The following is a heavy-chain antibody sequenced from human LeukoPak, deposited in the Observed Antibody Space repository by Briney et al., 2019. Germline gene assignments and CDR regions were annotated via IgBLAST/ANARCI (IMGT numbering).Heavy chain of an antibody. D-gene: IGHD3-3*01. CDR2: INHSGST. Sequence: SETLSLTCAVYGGSFSGYYWSWIRQPPGKGLEWIGEINHSGSTNYNPSLKSRVTISVDTSKNQFSLKLGSVTAADTAVYYCARGPPRFLEWLPSRLNWFDPWGQGTLVTVSS. J-gene: IGHJ5*02. V-gene: IGHV4-34*01. CDR1: GGSFSGYY. CDR3: ARGPPRFLEWLPSRLNWFDP.